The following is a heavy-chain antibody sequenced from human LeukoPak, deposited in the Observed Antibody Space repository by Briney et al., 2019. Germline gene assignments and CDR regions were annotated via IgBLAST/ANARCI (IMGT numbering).Heavy chain of an antibody. Sequence: ASVKVSCKASGGTFSSYAISWVRQAPEQGLEWMGRIIPIFGIANYAQKFQGRVTITADKPTSTAYMELSSLRSEDTAVYYCAREGGEAYYYDSSGYYYYDYWGQGTLVTVSS. V-gene: IGHV1-69*04. CDR3: AREGGEAYYYDSSGYYYYDY. D-gene: IGHD3-22*01. J-gene: IGHJ4*02. CDR2: IIPIFGIA. CDR1: GGTFSSYA.